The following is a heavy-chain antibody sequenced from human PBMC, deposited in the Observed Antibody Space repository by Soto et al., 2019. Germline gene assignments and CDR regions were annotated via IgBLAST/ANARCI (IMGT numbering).Heavy chain of an antibody. CDR2: MNPNRGNT. D-gene: IGHD3-22*01. J-gene: IGHJ5*02. CDR1: GYTFTSHD. V-gene: IGHV1-8*01. Sequence: QVQLVQSGAEVKKPGASVKVSCKASGYTFTSHDINWVRQATGQGLEWMGWMNPNRGNTGYAQKFQGRVTMTRSTSISTAYMELSNLRSEDTAVYYCVRGYPYSSGPWGQVTLVTVSS. CDR3: VRGYPYSSGP.